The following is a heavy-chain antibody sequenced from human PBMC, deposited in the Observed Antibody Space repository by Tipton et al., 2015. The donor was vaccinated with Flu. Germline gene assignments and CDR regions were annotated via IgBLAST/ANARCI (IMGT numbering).Heavy chain of an antibody. J-gene: IGHJ4*02. Sequence: TLSLTCTVSGGSISSGSYYWNWIRQPAGKGLEWIGRIHTTGSTNYSPSLRSRVTVSVDTSKNQFSLNLRFVSIADTAVYYCLRGGGDDDYWGQGTLVTVSS. V-gene: IGHV4-61*02. CDR3: LRGGGDDDY. D-gene: IGHD5-12*01. CDR2: IHTTGST. CDR1: GGSISSGSYY.